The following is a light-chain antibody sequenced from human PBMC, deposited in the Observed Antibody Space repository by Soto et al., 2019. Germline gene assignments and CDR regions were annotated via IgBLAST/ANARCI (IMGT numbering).Light chain of an antibody. V-gene: IGKV3-20*01. Sequence: DIVLTQSPGTLSLSPGETATLSCRASQSVGSNYFAWYRQKPGQAPRLLIYGASRRATGIPDRFSGSGSGTDFTLTISRLEPEDFAVYYCQQYDSSRTFGPGTKVDIK. J-gene: IGKJ3*01. CDR1: QSVGSNY. CDR2: GAS. CDR3: QQYDSSRT.